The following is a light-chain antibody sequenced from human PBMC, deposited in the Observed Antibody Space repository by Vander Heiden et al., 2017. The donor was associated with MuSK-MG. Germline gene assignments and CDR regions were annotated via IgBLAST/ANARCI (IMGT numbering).Light chain of an antibody. CDR1: ESISSY. J-gene: IGKJ5*01. CDR3: QQRSNWIT. Sequence: EIVLTQSPATLSLSPGERATLSCRASESISSYLAWYQQKPGQAPRLLIYDASNRATDFTLTISSLEPEDFAVYYCQQRSNWITFGQGTRLEIK. V-gene: IGKV3-11*01. CDR2: DAS.